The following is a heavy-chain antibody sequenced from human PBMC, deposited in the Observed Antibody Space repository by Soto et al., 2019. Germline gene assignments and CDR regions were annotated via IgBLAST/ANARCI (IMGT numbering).Heavy chain of an antibody. CDR2: VYYTGTT. D-gene: IGHD2-21*02. Sequence: QVQLQESGPGLVKASQTLSVTCTVSGDSINRGGYYWIWIRQFPGKGLEWIGSVYYTGTTSYNPSLEGRAAISVDTSRRRFYLQLISVTAADTAVYYCARGGVVVTARRFDYWGQGTLVTVSS. CDR3: ARGGVVVTARRFDY. CDR1: GDSINRGGYY. J-gene: IGHJ4*02. V-gene: IGHV4-31*03.